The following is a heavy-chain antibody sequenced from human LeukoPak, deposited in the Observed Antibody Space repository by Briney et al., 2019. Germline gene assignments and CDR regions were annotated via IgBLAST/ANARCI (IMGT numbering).Heavy chain of an antibody. D-gene: IGHD2-2*01. CDR2: INHSGST. CDR3: ARIVCSSTSCLYYFDY. J-gene: IGHJ4*02. Sequence: PSETLSLTCAVYGGSFSGYYWSWIRQPPGKGLEWIGEINHSGSTNYNPSLKSRVTISVDTSKNQFSLKLSSVTAADTAVYYCARIVCSSTSCLYYFDYWGQGTLVTVSS. V-gene: IGHV4-34*01. CDR1: GGSFSGYY.